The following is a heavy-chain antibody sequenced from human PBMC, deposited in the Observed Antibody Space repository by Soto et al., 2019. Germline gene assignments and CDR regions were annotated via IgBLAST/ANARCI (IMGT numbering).Heavy chain of an antibody. CDR1: GGSISSSSYY. Sequence: QLQLQESGPGLVKPSETLSLTCTVSGGSISSSSYYWGWIRQPPGKGLEWIGSIYYSGSTYYNPSLKSRVTISVDTSKNQFSLKLSSVTAADTAVYYCARHDDYSYGPMGKHYYYYGMDVWGQGTTVTVSS. J-gene: IGHJ6*02. D-gene: IGHD5-18*01. CDR3: ARHDDYSYGPMGKHYYYYGMDV. V-gene: IGHV4-39*01. CDR2: IYYSGST.